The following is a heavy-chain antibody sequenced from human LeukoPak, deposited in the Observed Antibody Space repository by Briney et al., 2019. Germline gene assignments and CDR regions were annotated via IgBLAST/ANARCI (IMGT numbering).Heavy chain of an antibody. Sequence: SETLSLTCTVSGGSISSSSYYWGWIRQPPGKGLEWIGSIYYSGSTYYIPSLKSRVTISVDTSKNQFSLKLSSVTAADTAVYSCARHRMYYYDSSGRGVADAFDIWGQGTMVTVSS. D-gene: IGHD3-22*01. CDR2: IYYSGST. V-gene: IGHV4-39*01. CDR1: GGSISSSSYY. CDR3: ARHRMYYYDSSGRGVADAFDI. J-gene: IGHJ3*02.